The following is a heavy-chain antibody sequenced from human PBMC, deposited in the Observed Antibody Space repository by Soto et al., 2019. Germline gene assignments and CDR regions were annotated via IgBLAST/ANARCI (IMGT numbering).Heavy chain of an antibody. CDR2: ISHDGSNK. J-gene: IGHJ4*02. Sequence: LRLSCAASGFTFSSYGMHWVRQAPGKGLEWVSVISHDGSNKYYADSVKGRFTISRDNSKNTLYLQMNSLRAEDTAVYYCAKGDRIAAAGHFDYWGQGTLVTVSS. V-gene: IGHV3-30*18. D-gene: IGHD6-13*01. CDR3: AKGDRIAAAGHFDY. CDR1: GFTFSSYG.